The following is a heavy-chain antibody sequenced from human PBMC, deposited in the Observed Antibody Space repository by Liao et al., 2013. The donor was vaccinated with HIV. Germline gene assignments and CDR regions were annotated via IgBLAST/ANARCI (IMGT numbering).Heavy chain of an antibody. CDR3: ARVKFYYDSSGYSYYFDY. CDR1: GDSITSGDYS. J-gene: IGHJ4*01. V-gene: IGHV4-30-2*05. Sequence: QLQLQESGSGLVKPSQTLSLTCGVSGDSITSGDYSWSWIRQSPGKGLEWLGYIYYSGSTSNNPSLESRVTISVDMSRNQFSLKLTSVTAADTAVYYCARVKFYYDSSGYSYYFDYWATEPWSPSPQ. CDR2: IYYSGST. D-gene: IGHD3-22*01.